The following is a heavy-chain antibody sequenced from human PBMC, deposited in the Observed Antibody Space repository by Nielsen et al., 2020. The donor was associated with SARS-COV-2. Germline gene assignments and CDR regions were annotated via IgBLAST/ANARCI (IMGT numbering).Heavy chain of an antibody. CDR1: GFTFSSYS. V-gene: IGHV3-21*01. CDR3: ARDWDYTSRWFDP. CDR2: ISSSSSYI. J-gene: IGHJ5*02. D-gene: IGHD4-11*01. Sequence: GESLKISCAASGFTFSSYSMNWVRQAPGKGLEWVSSISSSSSYIYYADSVKGRFTISRDNAKNSLYLQMNSLRAEDTAVYYCARDWDYTSRWFDPWGQGTQVTVSS.